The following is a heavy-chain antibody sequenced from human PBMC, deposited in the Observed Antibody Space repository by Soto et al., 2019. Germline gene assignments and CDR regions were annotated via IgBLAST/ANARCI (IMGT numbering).Heavy chain of an antibody. V-gene: IGHV3-53*01. CDR1: GFTVSSNY. D-gene: IGHD5-12*01. CDR3: ARMTFRSGYDSNGDFGY. J-gene: IGHJ4*02. CDR2: IYSGGST. Sequence: EVQLVESGGGLIQPGGSLRLSCAASGFTVSSNYMSWVRQAPGKGLEWVSVIYSGGSTYYADSVKGRFTISRDNSKNTLYLQMNSLRAEDTAVYYCARMTFRSGYDSNGDFGYWGQGTLVTVSS.